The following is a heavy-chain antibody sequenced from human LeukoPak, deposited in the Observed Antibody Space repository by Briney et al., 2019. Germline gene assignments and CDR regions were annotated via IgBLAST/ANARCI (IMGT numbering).Heavy chain of an antibody. V-gene: IGHV5-51*01. Sequence: GESLKISCKGSGYTFTSHWIAWVRQMPGKGLEWRGSIYPGDSDTRYSPSFQGHVTISADKAISTAYLQWSRLKASDTAMYCCARTSGYWSGDRCYGEDYWGQGTLVTVSS. CDR1: GYTFTSHW. J-gene: IGHJ4*02. CDR2: IYPGDSDT. CDR3: ARTSGYWSGDRCYGEDY. D-gene: IGHD2-15*01.